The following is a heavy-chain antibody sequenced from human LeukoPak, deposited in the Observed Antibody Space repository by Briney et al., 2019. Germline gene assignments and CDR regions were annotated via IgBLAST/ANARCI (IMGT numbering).Heavy chain of an antibody. Sequence: PRGSLRLSCAASGFTFSDYYMSWIRQAPGKGLEWVSYISSSGSTIYYADSVKGRFTISRDNAKNSLYLQMNSLRAEDTAVYYGARVTRDGYNRVGYFQHWGQGTLVTVSS. CDR3: ARVTRDGYNRVGYFQH. V-gene: IGHV3-11*01. D-gene: IGHD5-24*01. J-gene: IGHJ1*01. CDR1: GFTFSDYY. CDR2: ISSSGSTI.